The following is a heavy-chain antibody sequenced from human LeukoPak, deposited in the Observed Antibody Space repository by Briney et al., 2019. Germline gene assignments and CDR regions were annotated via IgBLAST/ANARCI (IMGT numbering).Heavy chain of an antibody. CDR1: GGSISSSSYY. Sequence: PSETLSLTCTVSGGSISSSSYYWGWIRQPPGKGLEWIESIYYSGSTYYNPSLKSRVTISVDTSKNQFPLKLSSVTAADTAVYYCARLGVGPAVTTVTLAFDIWGQGTMVTVSS. V-gene: IGHV4-39*01. CDR2: IYYSGST. J-gene: IGHJ3*02. D-gene: IGHD4-17*01. CDR3: ARLGVGPAVTTVTLAFDI.